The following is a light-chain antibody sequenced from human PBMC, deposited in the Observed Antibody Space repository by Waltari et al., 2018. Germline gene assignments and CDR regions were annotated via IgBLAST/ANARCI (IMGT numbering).Light chain of an antibody. J-gene: IGLJ1*01. CDR3: SSYATSSPFV. CDR1: RRDVGGYDS. CDR2: EVT. Sequence: QSALTQPASVSGSPGQSITISCTGTRRDVGGYDSVSWYQQYPGRAPKLIIYEVTRRPSGVSPRFSASKSGNTASLTISGLQSEDEADYYCSSYATSSPFVFGTGTKVIV. V-gene: IGLV2-14*01.